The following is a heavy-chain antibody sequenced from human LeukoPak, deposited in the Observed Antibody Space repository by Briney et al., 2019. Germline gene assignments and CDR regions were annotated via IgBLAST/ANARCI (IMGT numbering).Heavy chain of an antibody. CDR2: RNPNSSNT. D-gene: IGHD1-14*01. CDR3: AINLPANRRFQH. CDR1: GYTFTSYD. J-gene: IGHJ1*01. Sequence: GASVKVSCKASGYTFTSYDINWVRQATGQGHEWRGWRNPNSSNTGYAQKFQGRVTMTRNTSISTAYMELSNVRSEDTAMYYCAINLPANRRFQHWGQGTLVTVSS. V-gene: IGHV1-8*01.